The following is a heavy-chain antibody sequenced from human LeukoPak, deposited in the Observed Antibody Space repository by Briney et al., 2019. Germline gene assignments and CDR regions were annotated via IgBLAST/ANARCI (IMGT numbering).Heavy chain of an antibody. CDR3: AREGNSGSYYDN. CDR1: GGSISSYY. V-gene: IGHV4-59*06. J-gene: IGHJ4*02. Sequence: SETLSLTCTVSGGSISSYYWSWIRQHPGKGLEWIGYIYYSGSTYYNPSLKSRVTISVDTSKNRFSLKLSSVTAADTAVFYCAREGNSGSYYDNWGQGTLVTVSS. CDR2: IYYSGST. D-gene: IGHD1-26*01.